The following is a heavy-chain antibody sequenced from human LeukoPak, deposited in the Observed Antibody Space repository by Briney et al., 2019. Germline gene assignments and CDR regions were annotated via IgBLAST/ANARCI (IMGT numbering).Heavy chain of an antibody. V-gene: IGHV3-30-3*01. D-gene: IGHD2-2*01. CDR3: ARSFYHCSSTSCRHQYFQH. J-gene: IGHJ1*01. Sequence: GRSLRLSCAASGFTFRSYAMHWVRQAPGKGLEWVAVISYDGSNKYYADSVKGRFTISKDNSKNTLYLQMNSLRAEDTAVYYCARSFYHCSSTSCRHQYFQHWGQGTLVTVSS. CDR2: ISYDGSNK. CDR1: GFTFRSYA.